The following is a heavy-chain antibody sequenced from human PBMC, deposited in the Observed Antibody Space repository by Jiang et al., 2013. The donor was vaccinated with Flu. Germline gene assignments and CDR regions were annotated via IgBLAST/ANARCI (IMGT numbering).Heavy chain of an antibody. CDR3: AKDRLETTEWFGEPNAVGY. CDR2: ISGSGGST. Sequence: VQLLESGGGLVQPGGSLRLSCAASGFTFSSYAMSWVRQAPGKGLEWVSAISGSGGSTYYADSVKGRFTISRDNSKNTLYLQMNSLRAEDTAVYYCAKDRLETTEWFGEPNAVGYWGQGTLVTVSS. V-gene: IGHV3-23*01. CDR1: GFTFSSYA. D-gene: IGHD3-10*01. J-gene: IGHJ4*02.